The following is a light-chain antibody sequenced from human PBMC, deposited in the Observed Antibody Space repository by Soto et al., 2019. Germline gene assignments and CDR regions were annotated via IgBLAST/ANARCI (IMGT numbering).Light chain of an antibody. CDR1: KLGDKY. V-gene: IGLV3-1*01. CDR2: QDS. CDR3: QAWDCSTAGV. Sequence: SYALTQPPSVSVSPGQTASITCSGDKLGDKYACWYQQKPGQSPVLVIYQDSKRPSGIPERFSGSNSGNTATLTIRGTQAMDEAADSCQAWDCSTAGVFGSGTNLTV. J-gene: IGLJ1*01.